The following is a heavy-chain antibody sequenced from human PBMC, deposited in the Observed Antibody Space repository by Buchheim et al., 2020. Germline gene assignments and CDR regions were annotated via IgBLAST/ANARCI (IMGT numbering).Heavy chain of an antibody. V-gene: IGHV3-74*01. J-gene: IGHJ4*02. D-gene: IGHD3-16*01. CDR2: MNSDGSTT. CDR1: GFTFISSW. CDR3: ARDFGGPSDC. Sequence: EVQLVESGGGLVQPGGSLRLSCAASGFTFISSWMHWVRQAPGKGLVWVSRMNSDGSTTSYGESVGGRFTIPRDNAKNTLYLQMNSLGAEDTAVYYCARDFGGPSDCWGQGTL.